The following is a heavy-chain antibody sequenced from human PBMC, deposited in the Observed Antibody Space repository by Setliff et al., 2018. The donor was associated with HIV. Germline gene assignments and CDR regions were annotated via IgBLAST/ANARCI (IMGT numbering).Heavy chain of an antibody. J-gene: IGHJ4*02. Sequence: SDTLSLTCAVYGGSFSGYYWSWIRQSPGKGLEWIGEINHSGGTNYSPSLKSRVTISVDTSKNQFSLKLSSVNAADTAVYYCARGARRVIAVAGRFDYWGQGTLVTVSS. CDR1: GGSFSGYY. D-gene: IGHD6-19*01. V-gene: IGHV4-34*01. CDR3: ARGARRVIAVAGRFDY. CDR2: INHSGGT.